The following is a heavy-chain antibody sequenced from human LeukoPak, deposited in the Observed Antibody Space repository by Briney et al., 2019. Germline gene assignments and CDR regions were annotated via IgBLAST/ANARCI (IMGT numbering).Heavy chain of an antibody. J-gene: IGHJ4*02. CDR1: GFAFSSYA. D-gene: IGHD3-22*01. CDR3: AKDDMIVVVGVDY. V-gene: IGHV3-23*01. CDR2: ISGSGGST. Sequence: GGSLRLSCAASGFAFSSYAMSWVRQAPGKGLDWVSAISGSGGSTYYADSVKGRFTISRDNSKNTLYLQMNSLRAEDTAVYYCAKDDMIVVVGVDYWGQGTLVTVSS.